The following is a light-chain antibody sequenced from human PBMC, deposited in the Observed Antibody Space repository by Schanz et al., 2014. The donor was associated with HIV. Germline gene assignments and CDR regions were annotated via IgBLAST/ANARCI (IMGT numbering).Light chain of an antibody. CDR3: QQSHSTPLT. J-gene: IGKJ4*01. CDR2: GAS. Sequence: EIVLTQSPGTLSLSPGERATLSCRASQSVRSNLAWYQHKPGQAPRLLIYGASSRATGIPDRFSGSGSGTDFTLTISNLQPEDSATYHCQQSHSTPLTFGGGTKVEIK. CDR1: QSVRSN. V-gene: IGKV3-20*01.